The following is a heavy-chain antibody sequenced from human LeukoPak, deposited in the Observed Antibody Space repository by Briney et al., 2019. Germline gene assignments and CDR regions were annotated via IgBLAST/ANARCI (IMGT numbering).Heavy chain of an antibody. Sequence: GASVKVSCKASGYTFTGYYMHWVRQAPGQGLEWMGWINPNSGGTSYAQKFQGRVTMTRDMSTSTVYMELSSLRSEDTAVYYCARELVGATSLFDYWGQGTLVTVSS. J-gene: IGHJ4*02. CDR2: INPNSGGT. CDR3: ARELVGATSLFDY. D-gene: IGHD1-26*01. V-gene: IGHV1-2*02. CDR1: GYTFTGYY.